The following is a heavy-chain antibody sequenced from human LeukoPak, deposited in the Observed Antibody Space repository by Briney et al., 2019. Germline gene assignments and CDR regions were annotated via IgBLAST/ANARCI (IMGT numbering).Heavy chain of an antibody. CDR2: MSYDGSNK. J-gene: IGHJ4*02. V-gene: IGHV3-30-3*01. Sequence: GRSLRLSCAASGFTFSNYAMHWVRQAPGKGLEWVAVMSYDGSNKYYADSVKGRFTISRDNSKHTLYLQMSSLRTEDTAVYYCARDRTAASWSGSFDYWGQGTLVTVSS. CDR3: ARDRTAASWSGSFDY. D-gene: IGHD3/OR15-3a*01. CDR1: GFTFSNYA.